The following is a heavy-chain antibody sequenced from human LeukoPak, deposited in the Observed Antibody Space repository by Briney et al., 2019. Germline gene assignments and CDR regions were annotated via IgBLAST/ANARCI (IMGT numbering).Heavy chain of an antibody. Sequence: ASVKVSCKASGYTFTSNYMHWVRQAPGQGLEWMGWINPNSGGTNYAQKFQGRVTMTRDTSISTAYMELSRLRSDDTAVYYCARVSLPGAYYYYYYMDVWGKGTTVTVSS. CDR1: GYTFTSNY. CDR3: ARVSLPGAYYYYYYMDV. J-gene: IGHJ6*03. CDR2: INPNSGGT. V-gene: IGHV1-2*02. D-gene: IGHD3-10*01.